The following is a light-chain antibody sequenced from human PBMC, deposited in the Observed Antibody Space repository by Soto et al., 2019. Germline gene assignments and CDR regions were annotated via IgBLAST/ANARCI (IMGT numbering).Light chain of an antibody. V-gene: IGLV1-44*01. CDR2: SNN. CDR1: SSNIGSNT. J-gene: IGLJ1*01. CDR3: AAWDDSLNAFYV. Sequence: QSVLTQPPSASGTPGQRVTISCSGSSSNIGSNTVNWYQQHPGTAPKLLIYSNNQRPSGVPDRFSGSKSGTSASLAISGLQSEDEADYYCAAWDDSLNAFYVFGTGTKLTVL.